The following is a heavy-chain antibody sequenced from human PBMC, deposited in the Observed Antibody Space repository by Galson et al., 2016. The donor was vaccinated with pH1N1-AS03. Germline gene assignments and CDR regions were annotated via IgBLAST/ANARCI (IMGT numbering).Heavy chain of an antibody. D-gene: IGHD2-2*01. CDR3: VRSDRVITASNTRPEGGDY. Sequence: SETLSLTCGVSGYSISSGYCWGWIRQAPGKGLEWIGSIYHTGRTYYNPSLKSPLTISMDTSKNQFSLNLSSVTAADPALYYCVRSDRVITASNTRPEGGDYWGQGTLVTVSS. J-gene: IGHJ4*02. V-gene: IGHV4-38-2*01. CDR2: IYHTGRT. CDR1: GYSISSGYC.